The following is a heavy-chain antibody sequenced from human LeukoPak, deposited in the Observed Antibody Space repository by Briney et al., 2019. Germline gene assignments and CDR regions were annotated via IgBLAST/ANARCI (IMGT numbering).Heavy chain of an antibody. D-gene: IGHD6-19*01. Sequence: GRSLPLPCLPSSCTLRQQELLELDQAPGKGLEWVSYISSSGSTVHYADSVKGRFTISRDSTKNSLYLQMNRLRAEGTAGYYCARIAGSSGWNYYVDYWGQGTLVTVSS. J-gene: IGHJ4*02. CDR3: ARIAGSSGWNYYVDY. CDR1: SCTLRQQE. CDR2: ISSSGSTV. V-gene: IGHV3-48*03.